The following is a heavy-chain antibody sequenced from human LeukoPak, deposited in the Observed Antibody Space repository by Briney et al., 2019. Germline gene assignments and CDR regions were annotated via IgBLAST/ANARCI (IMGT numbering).Heavy chain of an antibody. CDR3: ARCPPHWSSSWYLADAFDI. V-gene: IGHV4-34*01. CDR1: GGSFSGYY. CDR2: INHSGST. Sequence: SETLSFTGAGYGGSFSGYYWSWIRQPPGKGLEWIGKINHSGSTNYNPSLKSLITITVDTSNKQFFLQLSLVTAADTALYYWARCPPHWSSSWYLADAFDIWGQGTMVTVSS. J-gene: IGHJ3*02. D-gene: IGHD6-13*01.